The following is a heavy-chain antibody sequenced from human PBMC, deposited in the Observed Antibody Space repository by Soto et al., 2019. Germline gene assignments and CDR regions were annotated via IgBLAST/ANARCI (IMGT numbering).Heavy chain of an antibody. V-gene: IGHV4-30-4*01. CDR3: ARGGRYCSGGSCYSFGY. D-gene: IGHD2-15*01. Sequence: TLSLTCTVSGGSISSGDYYWSWIRQPPGKGLEWIGYIYYSGSTYYNPSLKSRVTISVDTSKNQFSLKLSSVTAADTAVYYCARGGRYCSGGSCYSFGYWGPGTLVLVSS. CDR1: GGSISSGDYY. J-gene: IGHJ4*02. CDR2: IYYSGST.